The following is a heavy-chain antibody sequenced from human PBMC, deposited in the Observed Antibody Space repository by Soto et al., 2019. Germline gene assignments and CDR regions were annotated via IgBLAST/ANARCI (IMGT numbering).Heavy chain of an antibody. V-gene: IGHV3-21*01. CDR1: GFTFSSYS. CDR3: ARHFVYLGKRWLQSCAAFDY. Sequence: GGSLRLSCAASGFTFSSYSMNWVRQAPGKGLEWVSSISSSSSYIYYADSVKGRFTISRDNAKNSLYLQMNSLRAEDTAVYYCARHFVYLGKRWLQSCAAFDYWGQGTPVTVSS. D-gene: IGHD7-27*01. J-gene: IGHJ4*02. CDR2: ISSSSSYI.